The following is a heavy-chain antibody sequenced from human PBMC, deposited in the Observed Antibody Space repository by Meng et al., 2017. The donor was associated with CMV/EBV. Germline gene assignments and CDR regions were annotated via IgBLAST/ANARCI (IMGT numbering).Heavy chain of an antibody. V-gene: IGHV3-21*01. J-gene: IGHJ6*02. CDR1: GFTFSSYS. D-gene: IGHD6-19*01. Sequence: GESLKISCAASGFTFSSYSMNWVRQAPGKGLEWVSSISSSSSYIYYADSVKGRFTISRDNAKNSLYLQMNSLRAEDTAVYYCARDLTGYSSGRYLPYYYYGMDVWGQGTTVTVSS. CDR3: ARDLTGYSSGRYLPYYYYGMDV. CDR2: ISSSSSYI.